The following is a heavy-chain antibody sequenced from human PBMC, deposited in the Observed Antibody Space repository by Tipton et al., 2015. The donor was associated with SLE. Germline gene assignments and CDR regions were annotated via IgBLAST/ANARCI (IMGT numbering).Heavy chain of an antibody. V-gene: IGHV4-34*01. CDR3: ARTQYTSSWYLGV. CDR2: INHSGST. Sequence: TLSLTCAVYGGSFSGYYWSWIRQPPGKGLEWIGEINHSGSTNYNPSLKSRVTISVDTSKNQFSLKLSSVTAADTAVYYCARTQYTSSWYLGVWGQGSLVTVSS. J-gene: IGHJ4*02. CDR1: GGSFSGYY. D-gene: IGHD3-22*01.